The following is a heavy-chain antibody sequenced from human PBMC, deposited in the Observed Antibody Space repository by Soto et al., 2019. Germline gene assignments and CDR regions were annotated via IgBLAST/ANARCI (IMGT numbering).Heavy chain of an antibody. V-gene: IGHV4-39*01. CDR2: IHYSGST. D-gene: IGHD6-13*01. J-gene: IGHJ4*02. Sequence: QLQLQESGPGLVKPSETLSLTCTVSGGSVSSNSYYWGWIRQPPGKGLEWIGCIHYSGSTYYNPSLKSRVTSAADTYKIPFTLRLTSVTAADTDLYDCEIALCSSNWPSEIDYWGQGTLVTVSS. CDR1: GGSVSSNSYY. CDR3: EIALCSSNWPSEIDY.